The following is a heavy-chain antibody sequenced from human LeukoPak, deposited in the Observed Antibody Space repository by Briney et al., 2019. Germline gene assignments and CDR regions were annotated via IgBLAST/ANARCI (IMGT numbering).Heavy chain of an antibody. V-gene: IGHV3-48*03. Sequence: GGSLRLSCAASGFTFSSFEMNWVRQAPGRGLEWLSHISTSGGTKYYADSVKGRFTISRDNAKNSLYLQMNSLRAEDTAVYYCARDVDCSGGSCYGGYYYYYMDVWGKGTTVTVSS. CDR2: ISTSGGTK. J-gene: IGHJ6*03. D-gene: IGHD2-15*01. CDR1: GFTFSSFE. CDR3: ARDVDCSGGSCYGGYYYYYMDV.